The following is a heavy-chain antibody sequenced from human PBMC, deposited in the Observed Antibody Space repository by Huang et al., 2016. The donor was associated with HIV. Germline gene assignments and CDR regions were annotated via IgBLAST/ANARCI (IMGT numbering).Heavy chain of an antibody. V-gene: IGHV1-69*13. CDR1: GGTFSTNA. D-gene: IGHD2-21*02. J-gene: IGHJ6*03. CDR3: ARQPYCGGDCAHYYYFYMDV. Sequence: QVQLVQSGAEVKRPGASVKVSCRASGGTFSTNAVRWVRQAPGQGLEWVGGIIPMFGKTNYAQRFQGKVTITADESSSTGYMELSSLRSDDTAVYYCARQPYCGGDCAHYYYFYMDVWGKGTTVTVSS. CDR2: IIPMFGKT.